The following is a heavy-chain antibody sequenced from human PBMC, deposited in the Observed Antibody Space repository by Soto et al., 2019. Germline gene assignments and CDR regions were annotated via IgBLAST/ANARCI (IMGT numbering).Heavy chain of an antibody. Sequence: QVQLVESGGGVVQPGRSLRLSCATSGFIFSSYGMHWVRQGPGKGLEWVAVIWYDGTNKYYADSVNGRFTISRDDSKNTLYLQMNSIRPEDTAVYYCARGPMTTVTTWGDWYFDLWGRGTLVTGSS. V-gene: IGHV3-33*01. CDR3: ARGPMTTVTTWGDWYFDL. J-gene: IGHJ2*01. CDR1: GFIFSSYG. D-gene: IGHD4-17*01. CDR2: IWYDGTNK.